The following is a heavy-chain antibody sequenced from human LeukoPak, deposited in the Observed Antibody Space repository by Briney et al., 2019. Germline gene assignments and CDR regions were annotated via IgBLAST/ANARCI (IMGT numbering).Heavy chain of an antibody. CDR3: ARGLAYYYDSSGYFNWFDP. CDR1: GYTFTGYY. J-gene: IGHJ5*02. V-gene: IGHV1-2*06. D-gene: IGHD3-22*01. CDR2: INPNSGGT. Sequence: GASVKVSCKASGYTFTGYYMHWVRQAPGQGLEWMGRINPNSGGTNYAQKFQGRVTMTRDTSISTAYMELSRLRSDDTAVYNCARGLAYYYDSSGYFNWFDPWGQGTLVTVSS.